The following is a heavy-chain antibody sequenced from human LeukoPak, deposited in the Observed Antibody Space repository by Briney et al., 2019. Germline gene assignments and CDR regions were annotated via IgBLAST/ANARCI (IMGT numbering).Heavy chain of an antibody. CDR3: AREAAVAGIGAFDI. V-gene: IGHV1-2*04. D-gene: IGHD6-19*01. Sequence: ASVKVSSKASGYTFTAYYMHWVRQAPGQGLEWMGWINPNSGGTKYAQKFQGWVTMTRDTSISTAYMELSRLRSDDTAVYYCAREAAVAGIGAFDIWGQGTMVTVS. CDR2: INPNSGGT. J-gene: IGHJ3*02. CDR1: GYTFTAYY.